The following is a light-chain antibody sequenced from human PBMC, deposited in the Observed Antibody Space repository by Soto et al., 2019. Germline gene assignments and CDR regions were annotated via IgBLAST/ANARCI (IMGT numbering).Light chain of an antibody. CDR1: SSNIGINY. J-gene: IGLJ1*01. CDR2: ENN. Sequence: QSVLPQPPSVSAAPGQKVTISCSGSSSNIGINYVSWYQQLPGTAPKLLIYENNKRPSGIPDRFSGSKSGTSATLGITGLQTGDEADYYCGAWDASLSAGVFATGNKVTVL. CDR3: GAWDASLSAGV. V-gene: IGLV1-51*02.